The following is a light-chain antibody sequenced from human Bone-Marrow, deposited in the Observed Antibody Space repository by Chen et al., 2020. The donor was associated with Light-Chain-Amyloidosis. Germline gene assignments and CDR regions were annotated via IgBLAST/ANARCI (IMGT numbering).Light chain of an antibody. J-gene: IGLJ1*01. CDR3: QVWESSYDPGV. V-gene: IGLV3-21*02. CDR2: DDS. CDR1: NVGCKT. Sequence: YVLTQPPAASVDPGQTARITCGGINVGCKTVFWYHQKPGWGPVLFVYDDSARPSGVSDRFSGSNSGNTATLTIYWVEAGDEADYYCQVWESSYDPGVFGAGTKVTVV.